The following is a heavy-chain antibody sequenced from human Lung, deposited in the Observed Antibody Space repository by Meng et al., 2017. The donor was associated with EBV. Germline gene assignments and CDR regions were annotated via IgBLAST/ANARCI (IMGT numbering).Heavy chain of an antibody. D-gene: IGHD1-26*01. Sequence: QLVQSGGGVKKPGASVKVSCTASGYTFTNYGITWVRQAPGQGLEWMGWINAYNGDTNYAQTLQGRVTMTTDTSTSTAYMELRSLRSDDTAVYYCARVEVGITSGDYWGQGTLVTVSS. CDR1: GYTFTNYG. CDR3: ARVEVGITSGDY. V-gene: IGHV1-18*01. J-gene: IGHJ4*02. CDR2: INAYNGDT.